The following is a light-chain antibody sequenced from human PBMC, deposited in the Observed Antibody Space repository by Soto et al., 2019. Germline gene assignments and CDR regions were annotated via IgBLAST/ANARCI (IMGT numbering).Light chain of an antibody. CDR3: AVWDDRLQGLV. J-gene: IGLJ2*01. CDR1: SSNIGSDT. Sequence: QSAVTQPPSASGTPGQRVTISCSGSSSNIGSDTVNWYQQVPGTAPKLLIYSNNQRPSGVPDRFSGSKSGTSASLAIRGLQSEDEADYFCAVWDDRLQGLVFGGGTKLTVL. CDR2: SNN. V-gene: IGLV1-44*01.